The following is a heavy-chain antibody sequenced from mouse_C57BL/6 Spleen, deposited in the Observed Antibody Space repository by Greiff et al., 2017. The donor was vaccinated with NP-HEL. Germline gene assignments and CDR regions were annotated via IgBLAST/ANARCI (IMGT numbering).Heavy chain of an antibody. J-gene: IGHJ4*01. CDR3: ARAGDGYPSKAMDY. D-gene: IGHD2-3*01. CDR1: GYAFSSYW. Sequence: QVQLKESGAELVKPGASVKISCKASGYAFSSYWMNWVKQRPGKGLEWIGLIYPGDGDTNYNGKFKGKATLTADKSSSTAYMQLSSLTSEDSAVYFCARAGDGYPSKAMDYWGQGTSVTVSS. CDR2: IYPGDGDT. V-gene: IGHV1-80*01.